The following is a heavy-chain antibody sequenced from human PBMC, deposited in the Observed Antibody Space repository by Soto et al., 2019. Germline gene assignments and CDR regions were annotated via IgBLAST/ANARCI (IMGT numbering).Heavy chain of an antibody. D-gene: IGHD2-2*01. CDR3: AKDSNIVVVPPATGGMDV. CDR2: INPNSGGT. CDR1: GFTFTDYY. V-gene: IGHV1-2*02. Sequence: SVKVSCKASGFTFTDYYMYWVRQAPGQGLEWMGCINPNSGGTNYAQKFQGRVTMTRVTSISTAYMELSSLRSDDTALYYCAKDSNIVVVPPATGGMDVWGQGTTVTVSS. J-gene: IGHJ6*02.